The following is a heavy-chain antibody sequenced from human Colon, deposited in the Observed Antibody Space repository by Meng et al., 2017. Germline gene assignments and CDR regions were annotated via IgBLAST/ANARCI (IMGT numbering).Heavy chain of an antibody. Sequence: QVQVQPSGPGLVKPSQTLSLTCSISGDSVSSNRALWHWVRQSPSRGLEWLGQTYYRSEWQNHYGVSVKSRITINADTSRNHFSLHLNSVTPEDTAVYYCTTWYGEYWGQGTLVTVSS. J-gene: IGHJ4*02. V-gene: IGHV6-1*01. CDR1: GDSVSSNRAL. CDR2: TYYRSEWQN. CDR3: TTWYGEY. D-gene: IGHD3-10*01.